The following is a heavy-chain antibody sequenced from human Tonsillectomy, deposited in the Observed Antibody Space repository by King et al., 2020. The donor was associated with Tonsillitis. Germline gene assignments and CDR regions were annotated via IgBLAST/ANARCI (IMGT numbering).Heavy chain of an antibody. Sequence: VQLVESGGGLEQPGGSLRLSCAASGFTFSSYAMSWVRQAPGKGLEWVSSISSGGGSTYYADSVKGRFTISRDNSKNTLYLQMNSLRAEDTAVYYCAKDGNYYASSGYFPDYWGQGTLVTVSS. V-gene: IGHV3-23*04. CDR3: AKDGNYYASSGYFPDY. CDR2: ISSGGGST. CDR1: GFTFSSYA. D-gene: IGHD3-22*01. J-gene: IGHJ4*02.